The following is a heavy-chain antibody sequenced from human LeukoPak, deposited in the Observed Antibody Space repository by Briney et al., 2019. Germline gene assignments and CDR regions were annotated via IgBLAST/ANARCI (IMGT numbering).Heavy chain of an antibody. Sequence: GGSLRLSCAASGFTFSDYYMSWIRQAPGKGLEWVSYISSSSSYTNYADSVKGRFTISRDNAKNSLYLQMNSLRAEDTAVYYCARDTTMVRGVIINYYYYGMDVWGKGTTVTVSS. D-gene: IGHD3-10*01. CDR1: GFTFSDYY. V-gene: IGHV3-11*06. CDR3: ARDTTMVRGVIINYYYYGMDV. CDR2: ISSSSSYT. J-gene: IGHJ6*04.